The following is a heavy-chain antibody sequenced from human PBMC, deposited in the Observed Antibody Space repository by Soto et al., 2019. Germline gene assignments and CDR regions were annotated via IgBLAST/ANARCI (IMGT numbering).Heavy chain of an antibody. CDR1: GYTFTSYD. CDR3: ARERSAAGAGWFDP. D-gene: IGHD6-13*01. J-gene: IGHJ5*02. Sequence: ASVKVSCKASGYTFTSYDINWVRQATGQGLEWMGWMNPNSGNTDYAQKFQGRVTMTRNTSISTAYMELSSLRSEDTAVYYCARERSAAGAGWFDPWGQGTLLTVSS. V-gene: IGHV1-8*01. CDR2: MNPNSGNT.